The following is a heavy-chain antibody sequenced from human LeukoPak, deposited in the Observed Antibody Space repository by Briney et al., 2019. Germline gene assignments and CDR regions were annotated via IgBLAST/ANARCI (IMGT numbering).Heavy chain of an antibody. D-gene: IGHD5-18*01. V-gene: IGHV1-2*02. Sequence: GASVKVSCKASGYTFTGYYMHWVRQAPGQGLEWMGWINPNSGGTNYAQKFQGRVTMTRDTSISTAYMELSRLRSDDTAVYYCARGSDTAMVMYWFDPWGQGTLVTVSS. J-gene: IGHJ5*02. CDR2: INPNSGGT. CDR3: ARGSDTAMVMYWFDP. CDR1: GYTFTGYY.